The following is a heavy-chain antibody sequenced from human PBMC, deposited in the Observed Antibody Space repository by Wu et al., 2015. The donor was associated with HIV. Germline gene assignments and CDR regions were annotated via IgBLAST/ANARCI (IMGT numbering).Heavy chain of an antibody. CDR1: GGTFRSYA. Sequence: QIQLVQSGAEVKEPGSSVKVSCTASGGTFRSYAISWVRQAPGQGLEWMGKIVPVIGATNYAQKFQGRLTITTDYMELTSLQSDDTAVYFCARQAHGYLDYWGQGTLVTVSS. CDR3: ARQAHGYLDY. CDR2: IVPVIGAT. J-gene: IGHJ4*02. V-gene: IGHV1-69*11.